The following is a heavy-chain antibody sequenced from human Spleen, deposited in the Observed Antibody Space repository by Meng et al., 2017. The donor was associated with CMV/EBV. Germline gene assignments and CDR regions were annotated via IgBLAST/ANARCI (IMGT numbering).Heavy chain of an antibody. D-gene: IGHD3-3*01. CDR1: GGSFSSYY. Sequence: GSLRLSCAVYGGSFSSYYWSWIRQPPGKGLEWIGYIYYSGTTNYNPSLKSRVTISLDTSKNQFSLRLSSVTAADTAVYYCARIFPSDYYKYTMDVWGQGTSVTVSS. CDR3: ARIFPSDYYKYTMDV. J-gene: IGHJ6*02. CDR2: IYYSGTT. V-gene: IGHV4-59*12.